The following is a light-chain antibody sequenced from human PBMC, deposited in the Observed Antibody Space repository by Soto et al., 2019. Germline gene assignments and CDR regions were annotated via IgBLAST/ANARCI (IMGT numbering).Light chain of an antibody. J-gene: IGKJ1*01. CDR3: QHYNSYSEA. CDR1: HNIERW. CDR2: KAS. Sequence: IQMTQSPSTLSASVGDRVTITCRASHNIERWMAWYQQKPGKAPSLLIYKASTLKSGVPSRFSGSGSGTEFTLTISSLQPDDFATYYCQHYNSYSEAFGQGTKVDIK. V-gene: IGKV1-5*03.